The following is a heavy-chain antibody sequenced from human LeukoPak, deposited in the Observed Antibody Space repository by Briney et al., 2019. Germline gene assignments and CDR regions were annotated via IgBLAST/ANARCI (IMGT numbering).Heavy chain of an antibody. D-gene: IGHD2-2*01. CDR2: INPSGGST. J-gene: IGHJ5*02. CDR3: ARDHYCSSTSCYSSWFDP. V-gene: IGHV1-46*01. CDR1: GYIFTSYG. Sequence: ASVKVSCKASGYIFTSYGFAWVRQAPGQGLEWMGIINPSGGSTSYAQKFQGRVTMTRDTSTSTVYMELSSLRSEDTAVYYCARDHYCSSTSCYSSWFDPWGQGTLVTVSS.